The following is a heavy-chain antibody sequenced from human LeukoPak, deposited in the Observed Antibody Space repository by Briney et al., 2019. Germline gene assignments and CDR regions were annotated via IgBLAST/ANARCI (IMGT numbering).Heavy chain of an antibody. CDR2: IIPIFGTA. V-gene: IGHV1-69*05. CDR3: ASIITGIEGGAY. D-gene: IGHD1-20*01. Sequence: EASVKVSCKASGGTFSSYAISWVRQAPGQGLEWMGRIIPIFGTANYAQKFQGRVTITTDESTSTAYMELSSLRSEDTPVYYCASIITGIEGGAYWGQGTLVTVSS. J-gene: IGHJ4*02. CDR1: GGTFSSYA.